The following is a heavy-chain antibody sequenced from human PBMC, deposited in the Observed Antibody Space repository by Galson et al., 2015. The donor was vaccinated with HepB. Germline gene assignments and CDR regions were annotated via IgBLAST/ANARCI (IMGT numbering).Heavy chain of an antibody. CDR1: GFTFSNYA. CDR3: AKDQSDYVWGSYRDGSDY. J-gene: IGHJ4*02. V-gene: IGHV3-23*01. D-gene: IGHD3-16*02. Sequence: SLRLSCAASGFTFSNYAMSWVRQAPGKGLEWISVISNSGDTTYYAASERGRFTISRDNSKNTLYLQMTGLRAEDTAVYYRAKDQSDYVWGSYRDGSDYWGQGTLVTVSS. CDR2: ISNSGDTT.